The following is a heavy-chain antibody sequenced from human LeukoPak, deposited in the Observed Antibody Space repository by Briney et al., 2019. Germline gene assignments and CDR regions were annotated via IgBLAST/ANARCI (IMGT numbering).Heavy chain of an antibody. CDR1: GFAFSNYN. V-gene: IGHV3-48*01. J-gene: IGHJ6*03. D-gene: IGHD4-11*01. CDR2: ISSSSHSI. CDR3: AREVDYSNKNTYYYYYYMDV. Sequence: GGSLRLSCAASGFAFSNYNMNWVRQAPGKGLEWVSYISSSSHSIYYADSVKGRFTVSRDNAQDSLYLQLNNLKAGDTAVYYCAREVDYSNKNTYYYYYYMDVWGKGTTVTVSS.